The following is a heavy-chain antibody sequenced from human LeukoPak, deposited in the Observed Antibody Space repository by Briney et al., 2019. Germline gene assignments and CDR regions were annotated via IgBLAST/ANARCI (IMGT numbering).Heavy chain of an antibody. J-gene: IGHJ4*02. CDR3: ARGQSSVVTDIPYYFDY. CDR2: IYTSGST. CDR1: GDSISNYY. Sequence: SETLSLTCSVSGDSISNYYCSWIRQTAGKGLEWIGRIYTSGSTIYNPSLKSRLTMSLDTSKNQFSLKLSSVTAADTAVYYCARGQSSVVTDIPYYFDYWGRGTVVTVSS. D-gene: IGHD2-21*02. V-gene: IGHV4-4*07.